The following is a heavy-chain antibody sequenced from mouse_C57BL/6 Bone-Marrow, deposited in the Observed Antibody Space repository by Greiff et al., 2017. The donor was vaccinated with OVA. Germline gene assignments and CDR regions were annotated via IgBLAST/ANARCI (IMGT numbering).Heavy chain of an antibody. CDR3: AREITTALGY. CDR2: INPGSGGT. CDR1: GYAFTNYL. J-gene: IGHJ2*01. D-gene: IGHD1-2*01. Sequence: QVQLQQSGAELVRPGTSVKVSCKASGYAFTNYLIEWVKQRPGQGLEWIGVINPGSGGTNYNEKFKGKATLTADKSSSTAYMQLSSLTSEDSAVYFCAREITTALGYWGQGTTLTVSS. V-gene: IGHV1-54*01.